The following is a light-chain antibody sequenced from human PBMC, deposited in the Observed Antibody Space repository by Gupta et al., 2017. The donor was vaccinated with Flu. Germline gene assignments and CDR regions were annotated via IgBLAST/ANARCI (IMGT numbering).Light chain of an antibody. CDR3: MQALQTPRT. Sequence: ISCRSSQSLLHSNGYNYLDWYLQKPGQAPQLLIYLGSNRASGVPDRFSGSGSGTDFTLKISRVEAEDVGVYYCMQALQTPRTFGQGTKVEVK. CDR2: LGS. J-gene: IGKJ1*01. V-gene: IGKV2-28*01. CDR1: QSLLHSNGYNY.